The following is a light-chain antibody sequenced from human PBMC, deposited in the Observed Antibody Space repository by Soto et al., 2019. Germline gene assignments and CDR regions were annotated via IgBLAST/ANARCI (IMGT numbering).Light chain of an antibody. J-gene: IGKJ3*01. V-gene: IGKV3-15*01. Sequence: EIVMTQSPATLSVSPGERATLSCRASQSVSSNLAWYQQKPGQAPRLLIYGASTRATGFPARFSGSGSGTEFTLTISSLQSEDFAVYYCQQYNNWPFTFGSGTKVDIK. CDR2: GAS. CDR3: QQYNNWPFT. CDR1: QSVSSN.